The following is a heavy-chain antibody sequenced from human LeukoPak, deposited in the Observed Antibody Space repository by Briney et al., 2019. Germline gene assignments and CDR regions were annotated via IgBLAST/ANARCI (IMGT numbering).Heavy chain of an antibody. CDR2: ISSGSSTI. CDR3: ARHPNLNDYGVSSPSY. D-gene: IGHD4/OR15-4a*01. V-gene: IGHV3-48*03. Sequence: GGSLRLSCAASGFTFKTFEMDRVRQAPGRGLEWVSYISSGSSTIYYADSVKGRFTISRDNAKNSLYLQMDSLRAEDTAVYYCARHPNLNDYGVSSPSYWGQGTLVTVSS. CDR1: GFTFKTFE. J-gene: IGHJ4*02.